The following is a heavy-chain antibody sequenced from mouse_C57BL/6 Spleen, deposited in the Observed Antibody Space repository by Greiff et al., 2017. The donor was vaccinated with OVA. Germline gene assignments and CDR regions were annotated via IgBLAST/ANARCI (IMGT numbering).Heavy chain of an antibody. V-gene: IGHV2-2*01. J-gene: IGHJ1*03. D-gene: IGHD1-1*01. CDR3: ARNWHYGSSYGYFDV. CDR1: GFSLTSYG. Sequence: LQESGPGLVQPSQSLSITCTVSGFSLTSYGVHWVRQSPGKGLEWLGVIWSGGSTDHNAAFISRLSISKDNSKSQVFFKMNSLQADDTAIYYCARNWHYGSSYGYFDVWGTGTTVTVSS. CDR2: IWSGGST.